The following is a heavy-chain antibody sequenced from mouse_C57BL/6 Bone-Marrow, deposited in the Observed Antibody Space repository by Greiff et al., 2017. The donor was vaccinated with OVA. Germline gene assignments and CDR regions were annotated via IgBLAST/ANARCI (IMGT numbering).Heavy chain of an antibody. Sequence: QVQLQQSGAELVKPGASVKISCKASGYAFSSYWMNWVKQRPGKGLEWIGQIYPGDGDTNYNGKFKGKATLTADKSSSTAYMQLSSLTSEDSAVDFCARWDYDVGRYFDVWGTGTTVTVSS. J-gene: IGHJ1*03. CDR2: IYPGDGDT. CDR3: ARWDYDVGRYFDV. D-gene: IGHD2-4*01. V-gene: IGHV1-80*01. CDR1: GYAFSSYW.